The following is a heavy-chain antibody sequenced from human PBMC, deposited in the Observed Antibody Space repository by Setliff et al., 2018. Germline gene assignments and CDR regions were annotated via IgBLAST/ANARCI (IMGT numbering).Heavy chain of an antibody. Sequence: GGSLRLSCSTSGFTFSSYWMHWVRQAPGKGLVWVSRIKADGSTTYYVDSVKGRFTISRDNAKNSLYLQMNSLRAEDTAVYYCARHNRVWSGNSDAFDIWGQETMVTVSS. V-gene: IGHV3-74*01. J-gene: IGHJ3*02. CDR2: IKADGSTT. CDR3: ARHNRVWSGNSDAFDI. D-gene: IGHD3-3*01. CDR1: GFTFSSYW.